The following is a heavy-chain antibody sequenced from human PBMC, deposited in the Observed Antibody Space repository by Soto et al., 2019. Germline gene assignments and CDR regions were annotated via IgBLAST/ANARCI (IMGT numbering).Heavy chain of an antibody. CDR3: AKDLYCSGGSWFDY. J-gene: IGHJ4*02. D-gene: IGHD2-15*01. CDR1: GFTFSSYG. CDR2: ISYVGSNK. V-gene: IGHV3-30*18. Sequence: PGGSLRLSCAASGFTFSSYGMHWVRQAPGKGLEWVAVISYVGSNKYYADSVKGRFTISRDNSKNTLYLQMNSLRAEDTAVYYCAKDLYCSGGSWFDYWGQGTLVTVSS.